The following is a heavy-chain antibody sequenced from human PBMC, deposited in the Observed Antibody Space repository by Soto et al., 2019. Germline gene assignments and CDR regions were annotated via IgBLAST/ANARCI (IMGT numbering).Heavy chain of an antibody. J-gene: IGHJ5*02. V-gene: IGHV1-69*13. D-gene: IGHD2-15*01. Sequence: RSSVKVSCKASGGAFSSYAISWVRQAPGQGLEWMGGIIPIFGTANYAQKFQGRVTITADESTSTAYMELSSLRSEDTAVYYRARASVVVVAATDNWFDPWGQGTLVTVSS. CDR1: GGAFSSYA. CDR3: ARASVVVVAATDNWFDP. CDR2: IIPIFGTA.